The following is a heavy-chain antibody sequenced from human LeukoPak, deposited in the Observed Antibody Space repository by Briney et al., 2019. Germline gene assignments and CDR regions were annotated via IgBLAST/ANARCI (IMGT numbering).Heavy chain of an antibody. J-gene: IGHJ5*02. CDR3: ARAYYSTSWFPH. CDR1: GGSISSYY. Sequence: SETLSLTCTVSGGSISSYYGSWIRQPPGKGLEWIGYIYYSGSTNYNPSLKSRVTISVETSKNEFSLKLRSVTAADTAVYYCARAYYSTSWFPHWGQGALVTVSS. D-gene: IGHD3-10*01. CDR2: IYYSGST. V-gene: IGHV4-59*12.